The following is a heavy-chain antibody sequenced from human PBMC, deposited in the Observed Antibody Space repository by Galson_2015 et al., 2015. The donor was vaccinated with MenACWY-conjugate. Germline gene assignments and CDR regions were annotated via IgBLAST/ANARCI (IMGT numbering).Heavy chain of an antibody. CDR2: IHHSETT. CDR1: GGSIYSPDHW. V-gene: IGHV4-39*01. J-gene: IGHJ5*02. CDR3: ARLPRGINLILEGS. D-gene: IGHD3-22*01. Sequence: ETLSLTCSVSGGSIYSPDHWWGWIRQPPGKGLEWIASIHHSETTHYNPSLKSRVSISVDTSKNQFSLQLSSVSAADTAVYFCARLPRGINLILEGSWGQGFLVAVSS.